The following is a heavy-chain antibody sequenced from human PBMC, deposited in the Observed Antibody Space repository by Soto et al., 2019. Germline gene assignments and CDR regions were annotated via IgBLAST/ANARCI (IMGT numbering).Heavy chain of an antibody. V-gene: IGHV3-11*01. Sequence: GGSLRLSCAASGFALSDYYMSWIRQAPGKGLEWVSYISSSGRTIYYADSVRGRFTISRDNAENSPYLQMDSLRAEDTALYYCARNSEHFDYWGQGTLVTVSS. CDR3: ARNSEHFDY. D-gene: IGHD6-13*01. J-gene: IGHJ4*02. CDR2: ISSSGRTI. CDR1: GFALSDYY.